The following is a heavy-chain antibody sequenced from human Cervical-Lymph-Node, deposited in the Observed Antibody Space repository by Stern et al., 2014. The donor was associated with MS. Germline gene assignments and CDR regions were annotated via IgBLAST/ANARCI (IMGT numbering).Heavy chain of an antibody. J-gene: IGHJ4*02. CDR3: ARVASSASSSGWFNFDY. CDR2: INPNSGGT. Sequence: QVQLVQSGAEVKKPGASVKVSCKASGYTFTGYYMHWVRQAPGQGLEWMGWINPNSGGTNYAQKFQGWVTMTRDTSISPAYMELSRLRSDDTAVYYCARVASSASSSGWFNFDYWGQGTLVTVSS. D-gene: IGHD6-19*01. V-gene: IGHV1-2*04. CDR1: GYTFTGYY.